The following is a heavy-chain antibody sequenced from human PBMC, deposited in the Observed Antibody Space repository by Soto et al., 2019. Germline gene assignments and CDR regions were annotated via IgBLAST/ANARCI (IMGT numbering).Heavy chain of an antibody. CDR3: ARSYSNLREYYYYYMEV. V-gene: IGHV1-18*01. Sequence: GASVKVSCKASGYTFTSYGISWARQAPGQGLEWMGWISAYNGNTNYAQKLQGRVTMTTDTSTSTAYMELRSLRSDDTAVYYCARSYSNLREYYYYYMEVWGKGTTVTVSS. D-gene: IGHD4-4*01. CDR1: GYTFTSYG. J-gene: IGHJ6*03. CDR2: ISAYNGNT.